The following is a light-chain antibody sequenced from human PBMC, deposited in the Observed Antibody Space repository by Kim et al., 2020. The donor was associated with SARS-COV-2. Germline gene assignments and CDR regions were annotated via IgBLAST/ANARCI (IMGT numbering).Light chain of an antibody. J-gene: IGKJ5*01. CDR3: QQYNSYPIT. CDR2: KAS. Sequence: DIQMTQSPSTLSASVGDRVTVTCRASQSISNWLAWYQQKPGKAPNLLIYKASSLESGVPSRFSGSGSGTEFTLTIISLQPDDFATYYCQQYNSYPITFGQGTRLEIK. CDR1: QSISNW. V-gene: IGKV1-5*03.